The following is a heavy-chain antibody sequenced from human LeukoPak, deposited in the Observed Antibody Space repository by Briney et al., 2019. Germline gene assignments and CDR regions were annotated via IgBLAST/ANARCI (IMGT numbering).Heavy chain of an antibody. V-gene: IGHV5-51*01. CDR1: GNRFSNYC. D-gene: IGHD5-12*01. J-gene: IGHJ4*02. CDR2: IYPGGSDT. Sequence: GESLKISCKGSGNRFSNYCIGLGRQMPAKGLERMWIIYPGGSDTRYSASFEGQVSISANKSFSTAYLQWSGLKAADTAMYYCARRHSSYYLIGFDYWGQGTLVTVSS. CDR3: ARRHSSYYLIGFDY.